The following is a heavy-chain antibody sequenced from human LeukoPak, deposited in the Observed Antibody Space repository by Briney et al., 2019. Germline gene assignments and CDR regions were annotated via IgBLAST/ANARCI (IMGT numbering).Heavy chain of an antibody. V-gene: IGHV4-39*07. CDR2: IYYSGIT. D-gene: IGHD3-22*01. CDR1: GGSIRGSTYY. Sequence: SETLSLTCTVSGGSIRGSTYYWGWIRQPPGKGLEWIGNIYYSGITYYNPSLKSRVTISVDTSKNQFSLKLSSVTAADTAVYYCARGGYYYDSSALIDYWGQGTLVTVSS. CDR3: ARGGYYYDSSALIDY. J-gene: IGHJ4*02.